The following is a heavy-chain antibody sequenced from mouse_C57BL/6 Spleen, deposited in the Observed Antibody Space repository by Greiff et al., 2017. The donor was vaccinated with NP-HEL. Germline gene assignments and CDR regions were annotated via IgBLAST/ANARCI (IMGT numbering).Heavy chain of an antibody. CDR3: ARLGLSYWYYDV. J-gene: IGHJ1*03. V-gene: IGHV7-3*01. CDR1: GFTFTDYY. CDR2: IRNKANGYTT. Sequence: EVKLVESGGGLVQPGGSLSLSCAASGFTFTDYYMSWVRQPPGKALEWLGFIRNKANGYTTEYSASVKGRFTISRDNSQSILYLQMNALRAEDSAAYYCARLGLSYWYYDVWGTGTTVTVSS. D-gene: IGHD4-1*01.